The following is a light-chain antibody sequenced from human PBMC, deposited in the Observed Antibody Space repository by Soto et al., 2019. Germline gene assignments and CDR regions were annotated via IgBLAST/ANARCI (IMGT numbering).Light chain of an antibody. CDR3: QQRASWVT. CDR2: DAS. CDR1: QIISSSS. J-gene: IGKJ5*01. V-gene: IGKV3D-20*02. Sequence: EIVLTQSPGTLSLSPGERATLSCRASQIISSSSLAWYQQKAGQAPRLLIYDASNRATGIPARFSGSGSETDFTLTISSLEPEDFAVYYCQQRASWVTFGQGTRLEIK.